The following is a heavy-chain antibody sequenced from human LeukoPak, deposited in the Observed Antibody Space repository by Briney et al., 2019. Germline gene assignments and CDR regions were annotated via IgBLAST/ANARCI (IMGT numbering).Heavy chain of an antibody. CDR3: ARDWDIAVAGTDYFDY. CDR1: GFTFGTYS. J-gene: IGHJ4*02. D-gene: IGHD6-19*01. Sequence: PGGSLRLSCAASGFTFGTYSMNWVRQAPGKGLEWVSSISSSSSYIYYADSVKGRFTISRDNAKSSLYLQMNSLRDEDTAVYYCARDWDIAVAGTDYFDYWGQGTLVTVSS. V-gene: IGHV3-21*01. CDR2: ISSSSSYI.